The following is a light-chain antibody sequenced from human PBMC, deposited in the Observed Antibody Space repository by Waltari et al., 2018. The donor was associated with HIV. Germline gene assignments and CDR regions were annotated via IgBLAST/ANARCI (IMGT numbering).Light chain of an antibody. CDR3: NSYAGSNNVV. V-gene: IGLV2-8*01. Sequence: QSALTQPPSASGSPGQSVTISCTGTSSDVGGSNSVSWYQQHPGKAPKLMFYEVSKRPSGVPDRFSGSKSGNTASLTVSGLQAEDEADYYCNSYAGSNNVVFGGGTKVTVL. CDR1: SSDVGGSNS. CDR2: EVS. J-gene: IGLJ2*01.